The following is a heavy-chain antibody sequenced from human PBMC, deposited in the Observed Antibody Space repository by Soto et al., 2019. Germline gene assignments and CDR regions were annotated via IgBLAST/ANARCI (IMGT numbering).Heavy chain of an antibody. CDR3: AKMPILRYFDWLLKGSFDY. D-gene: IGHD3-9*01. CDR2: ISGSGGST. V-gene: IGHV3-23*01. Sequence: GGSLRLSCEASGFTFSTYAMSWFRQAPGNGLEWVSAISGSGGSTYYADSVKGRFTISRDNSKNTLYLQMNSLRAEDTAVYYCAKMPILRYFDWLLKGSFDYWGQGTLVTVS. CDR1: GFTFSTYA. J-gene: IGHJ4*02.